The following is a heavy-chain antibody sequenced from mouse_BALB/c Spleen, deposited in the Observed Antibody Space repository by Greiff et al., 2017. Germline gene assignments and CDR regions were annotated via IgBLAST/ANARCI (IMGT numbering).Heavy chain of an antibody. CDR3: ARYGNYSYAMDY. J-gene: IGHJ4*01. Sequence: QVQLKQLGPGLVAPSQSLSITCTVLGFSLTSYGVHWVRQAPGKGLEWLGVILAGGSTNYNSALMSRLSISIDNSKSPVFLKMISLQTDDTAMYYCARYGNYSYAMDYWGQGTSVTVSS. CDR1: GFSLTSYG. D-gene: IGHD2-1*01. CDR2: ILAGGST. V-gene: IGHV2-9*02.